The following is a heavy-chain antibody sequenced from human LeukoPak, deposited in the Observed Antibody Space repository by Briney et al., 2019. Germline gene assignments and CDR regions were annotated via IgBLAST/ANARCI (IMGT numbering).Heavy chain of an antibody. V-gene: IGHV3-11*01. D-gene: IGHD4-17*01. CDR2: ISSSGSTI. CDR1: GFTFSDYY. CDR3: ARDFCGDYLGYFDY. J-gene: IGHJ4*02. Sequence: MTGGSLRLSCAASGFTFSDYYMSWIRQAPGKGLEWVSYISSSGSTIYYADSVKGRFTISRDNAKNSLYLQMNSLRAEDTAVYYCARDFCGDYLGYFDYWGQGTLVTVSS.